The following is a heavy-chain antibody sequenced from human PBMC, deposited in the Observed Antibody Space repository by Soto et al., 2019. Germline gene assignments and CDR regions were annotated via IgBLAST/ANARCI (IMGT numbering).Heavy chain of an antibody. D-gene: IGHD6-6*01. V-gene: IGHV5-51*01. Sequence: VESLKLSCQGSGYSFASYWIGWVLQMPGKDLEWMGIIYPGDSDTRYSPSFQGQVTISADKSLRTAYLQWTSLKASDTALYYCARTRSFTLGFYYGMDVWGQGTTVTVSS. CDR3: ARTRSFTLGFYYGMDV. J-gene: IGHJ6*02. CDR2: IYPGDSDT. CDR1: GYSFASYW.